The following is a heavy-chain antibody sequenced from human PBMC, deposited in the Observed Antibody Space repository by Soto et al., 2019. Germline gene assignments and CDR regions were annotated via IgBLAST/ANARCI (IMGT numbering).Heavy chain of an antibody. CDR1: YA. V-gene: IGHV3-30-3*01. D-gene: IGHD3-10*01. CDR3: TRQSYSSGSPFAF. CDR2: ISYDGSNK. J-gene: IGHJ4*02. Sequence: YAVHRVIKIPGKGLEWVAVISYDGSNKYYADSVRGRFTISRDNSKTTLYLQMSSLRPDDTAVYYCTRQSYSSGSPFAFWGQGTLVTVSS.